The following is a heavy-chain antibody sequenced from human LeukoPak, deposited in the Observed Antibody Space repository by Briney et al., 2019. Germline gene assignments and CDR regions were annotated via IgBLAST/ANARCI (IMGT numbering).Heavy chain of an antibody. J-gene: IGHJ4*02. D-gene: IGHD1-26*01. V-gene: IGHV5-51*01. CDR3: ARHGSTVEPGDS. Sequence: GESLKISCTGSGYSFPNYWIAWVRQMPGKGLEWMGIIYPGDSDTRYSPSFQGQVTISADKSISTAYLQWSSLKASDTAMYYCARHGSTVEPGDSWGQGTLVTVSS. CDR2: IYPGDSDT. CDR1: GYSFPNYW.